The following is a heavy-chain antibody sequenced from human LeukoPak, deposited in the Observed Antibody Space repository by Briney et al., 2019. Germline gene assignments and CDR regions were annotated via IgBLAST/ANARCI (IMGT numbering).Heavy chain of an antibody. Sequence: SETLSLTCTVSGGSISSSSYYWGWIRQPPGKGLEWIGSIYYSGSTYYNPSLKSRVTISVDTSKNQFSLKLSSVTAADTAVYYCARQRRDYYDSSGYLGPKDPIYYFDYWGQGTLVTVSS. CDR2: IYYSGST. D-gene: IGHD3-22*01. J-gene: IGHJ4*02. CDR1: GGSISSSSYY. V-gene: IGHV4-39*01. CDR3: ARQRRDYYDSSGYLGPKDPIYYFDY.